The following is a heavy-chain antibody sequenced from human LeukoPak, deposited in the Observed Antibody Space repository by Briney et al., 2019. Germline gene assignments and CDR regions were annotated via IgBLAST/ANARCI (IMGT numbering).Heavy chain of an antibody. CDR2: ISGSGGTT. J-gene: IGHJ4*02. CDR3: AKDYGDYEGAFEY. Sequence: GGSLRLSCAASGFSFSSYAMIWVRQAPGKGLEWVSAISGSGGTTYYADSVKGWFTISRDNSKNTLYLQMNSLRAEDTAVYYCAKDYGDYEGAFEYWGQGTLVTVSS. CDR1: GFSFSSYA. V-gene: IGHV3-23*01. D-gene: IGHD4-17*01.